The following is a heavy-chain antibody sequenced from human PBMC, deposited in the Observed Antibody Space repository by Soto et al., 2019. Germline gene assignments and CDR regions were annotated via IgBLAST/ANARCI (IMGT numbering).Heavy chain of an antibody. CDR3: ARVHSSGWDHYYYYGMDV. CDR1: GFTFSSYG. D-gene: IGHD6-19*01. Sequence: GGSLRLPCAASGFTFSSYGMHWVRQAPGKGLEWVAVIWYDGSNKYYADSVKGRFTISRDNSKNTLYLQMNSLRAEDTAVYYCARVHSSGWDHYYYYGMDVWGQGTTVTVSS. CDR2: IWYDGSNK. V-gene: IGHV3-33*01. J-gene: IGHJ6*02.